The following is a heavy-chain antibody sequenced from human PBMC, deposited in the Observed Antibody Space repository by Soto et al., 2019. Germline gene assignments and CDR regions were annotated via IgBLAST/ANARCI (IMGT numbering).Heavy chain of an antibody. V-gene: IGHV1-18*01. CDR3: AGDPSRLNIPAHLTY. D-gene: IGHD2-2*02. CDR2: ISAYSGNT. Sequence: VKGCSKGCWFTLPKNANLCGGPGPGQGLEWVGWISAYSGNTKYAQKIQGRINMTTDPSTSTAYMELRSLRSDDTVVYYCAGDPSRLNIPAHLTYWGQGTLVTVSS. J-gene: IGHJ4*02. CDR1: WFTLPKNA.